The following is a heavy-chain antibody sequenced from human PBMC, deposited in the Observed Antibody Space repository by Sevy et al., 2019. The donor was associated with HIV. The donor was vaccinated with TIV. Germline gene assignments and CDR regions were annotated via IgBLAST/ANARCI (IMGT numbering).Heavy chain of an antibody. Sequence: GGSLRLSCTASGFTFSNYYMHWVRQAPGKGLEWVALIRHDGYEEFYLDSVRGRFTISRDNSENTLYLQMNSLRGEDTALYYCAKENVAVNGGALDLWGQGTMVTVSS. D-gene: IGHD3-10*01. CDR3: AKENVAVNGGALDL. CDR1: GFTFSNYY. CDR2: IRHDGYEE. V-gene: IGHV3-30*02. J-gene: IGHJ3*01.